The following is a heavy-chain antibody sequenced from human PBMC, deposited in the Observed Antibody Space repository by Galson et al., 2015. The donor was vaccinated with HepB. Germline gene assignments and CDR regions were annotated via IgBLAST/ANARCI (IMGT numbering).Heavy chain of an antibody. Sequence: SLRLSCAASGFTFSSYAMSWVRQAPGKGLEWVSAISGSGGSTYYADSVKGRFTISRDNSKNTLYLQMNSLRAEDTAVYYCAKDSSSWFQSNPNNWFDPWGQGTLVTVSS. CDR3: AKDSSSWFQSNPNNWFDP. D-gene: IGHD6-13*01. CDR2: ISGSGGST. CDR1: GFTFSSYA. V-gene: IGHV3-23*01. J-gene: IGHJ5*02.